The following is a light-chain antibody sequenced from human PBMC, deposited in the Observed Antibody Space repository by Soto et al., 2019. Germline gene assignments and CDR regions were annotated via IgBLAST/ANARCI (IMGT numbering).Light chain of an antibody. V-gene: IGKV1-27*01. CDR1: QGIGNY. CDR2: TSS. J-gene: IGKJ4*01. CDR3: QKHNAAPLT. Sequence: DIQMTQSPSSLSASVGDRFTITCRASQGIGNYLAWYQQKPGKVPKLLIYTSSTLQSGVPSRFSGSGSGTDFTLTISNLQPEDVATYYCQKHNAAPLTFGGGTKVDI.